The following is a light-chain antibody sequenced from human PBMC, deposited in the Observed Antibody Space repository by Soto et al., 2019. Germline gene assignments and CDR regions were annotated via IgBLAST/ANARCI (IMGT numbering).Light chain of an antibody. Sequence: QSVLTQPPSVSGAPGQRVTISCTGSSSNIGAGYDVHWCQQLPGTAPKLLIYGSSNRPSGVPDRFSGSKSGTSASLAITGLQAEDEADYYCQSYDSSLSGYVFGTGTKVTVL. J-gene: IGLJ1*01. V-gene: IGLV1-40*01. CDR1: SSNIGAGYD. CDR3: QSYDSSLSGYV. CDR2: GSS.